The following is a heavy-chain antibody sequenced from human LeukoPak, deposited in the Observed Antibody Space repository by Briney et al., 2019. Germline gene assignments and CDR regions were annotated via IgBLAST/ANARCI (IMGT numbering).Heavy chain of an antibody. CDR1: GGSISSYY. CDR3: AYGSGSYPPHYFDY. V-gene: IGHV4-59*08. CDR2: IYYSGST. Sequence: PSETLSLTCTVSGGSISSYYWSWIRQPPGKGLEWIGYIYYSGSTYYNPSLKSRVTISVNTSTDQFSLKLSSVTAADTAVYFCAYGSGSYPPHYFDYWGQGTLVTVSS. D-gene: IGHD3-10*01. J-gene: IGHJ4*02.